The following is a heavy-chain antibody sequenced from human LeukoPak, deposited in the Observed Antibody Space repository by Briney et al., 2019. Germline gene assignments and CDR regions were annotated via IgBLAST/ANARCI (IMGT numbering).Heavy chain of an antibody. D-gene: IGHD2-8*01. Sequence: GGSLRLSCAASGFTFSSHWMSWVRQAPGKGLEWVANIYQDGNEKYYVDFLKGRFTISRDNAKNSLYLQMNSLRPEDTALYYCSTDPRLLIYWGHGTLVTVSS. V-gene: IGHV3-7*03. CDR3: STDPRLLIY. CDR2: IYQDGNEK. CDR1: GFTFSSHW. J-gene: IGHJ4*01.